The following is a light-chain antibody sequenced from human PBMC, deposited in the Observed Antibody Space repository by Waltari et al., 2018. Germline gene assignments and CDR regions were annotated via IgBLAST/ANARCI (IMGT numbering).Light chain of an antibody. CDR1: IWPTSYL. CDR3: ETWDSNTRV. J-gene: IGLJ3*02. Sequence: PVLTQSSSASASLGSSVKPTFTLSIWPTSYLTAWHQQQPGHAPWYLMNLEGSGSYNKGSGVPDRFSGSSSGADRYLTISNLQSEDEADYYCETWDSNTRVFGGGTKLTVL. V-gene: IGLV4-60*03. CDR2: LEGSGSY.